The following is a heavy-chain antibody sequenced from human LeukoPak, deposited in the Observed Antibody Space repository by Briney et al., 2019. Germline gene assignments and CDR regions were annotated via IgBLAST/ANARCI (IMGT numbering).Heavy chain of an antibody. D-gene: IGHD3-9*01. CDR1: GGSISSGGYY. V-gene: IGHV4-31*03. Sequence: SETLSLTCTVSGGSISSGGYYWSWIRQHPGKGLEWIGYIYYSGSTYYNPSLKSRVTISVDTSKNQFSLKLSSVTAADTAVYYCARDVLRYFAAARPWFDLWGQGTLVTVSS. CDR3: ARDVLRYFAAARPWFDL. J-gene: IGHJ5*02. CDR2: IYYSGST.